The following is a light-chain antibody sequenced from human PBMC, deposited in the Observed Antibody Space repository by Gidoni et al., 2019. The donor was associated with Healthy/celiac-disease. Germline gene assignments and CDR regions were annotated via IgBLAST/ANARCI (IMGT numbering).Light chain of an antibody. CDR1: QGISSY. V-gene: IGKV1-9*01. Sequence: IQLTQSPSSLSASVGDRVTLTCRASQGISSYLAWYQQKPGKATKLLIYAASTLQSGVPSRFSGSGSGTDFTLTISSLQPEDFATYYCQQLNSYPYTFGQGTKLEIK. CDR2: AAS. CDR3: QQLNSYPYT. J-gene: IGKJ2*01.